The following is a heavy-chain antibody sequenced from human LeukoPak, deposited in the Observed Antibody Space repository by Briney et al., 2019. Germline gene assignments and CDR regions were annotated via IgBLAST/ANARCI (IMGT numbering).Heavy chain of an antibody. Sequence: SETLSLTCAVSGYSISSGYYWGWIRQPPGKGLEWIGSIYHSGSTYYNPSLKSRVTISVDTSKNQFSLKLSSVTAADTAVYYCARAHYYDSSGYYRAFDYCGEGTLVTVSS. CDR2: IYHSGST. D-gene: IGHD3-22*01. CDR1: GYSISSGYY. J-gene: IGHJ4*02. CDR3: ARAHYYDSSGYYRAFDY. V-gene: IGHV4-38-2*01.